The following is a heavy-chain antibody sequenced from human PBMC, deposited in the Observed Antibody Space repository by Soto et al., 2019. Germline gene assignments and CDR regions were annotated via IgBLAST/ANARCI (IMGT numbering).Heavy chain of an antibody. Sequence: QLVQSGGGLVHPGGSLRLSCTASEFTFSDYWMTWVRQAPGKGLEWVANIKRDGSQRSYLDSVRGRFTVSRDKAKNSLYLQMNSLRVEDTALYYCARDVSPGRCGWYLDVFDIWGQGTTVTVSS. CDR1: EFTFSDYW. CDR3: ARDVSPGRCGWYLDVFDI. CDR2: IKRDGSQR. V-gene: IGHV3-7*05. J-gene: IGHJ3*02. D-gene: IGHD3-10*01.